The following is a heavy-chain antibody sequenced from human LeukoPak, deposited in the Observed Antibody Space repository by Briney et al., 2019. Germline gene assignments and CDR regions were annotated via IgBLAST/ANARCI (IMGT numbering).Heavy chain of an antibody. CDR2: IRSKANSYAT. CDR1: GFPFSGSA. CDR3: PYRYYGSGSSADY. Sequence: GGSLHLSCAASGFPFSGSAMHWVRQASGKGLEWVGRIRSKANSYATAYAASVKGRFTISRDDSKNTAYLQMNSLKTEDTAVYYCPYRYYGSGSSADYWGQGTLVTVSS. D-gene: IGHD3-10*01. J-gene: IGHJ4*02. V-gene: IGHV3-73*01.